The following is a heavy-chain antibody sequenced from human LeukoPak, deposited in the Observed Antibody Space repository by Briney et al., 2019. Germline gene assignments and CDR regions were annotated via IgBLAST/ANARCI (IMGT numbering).Heavy chain of an antibody. CDR2: ISSSGSTI. CDR1: GFTFSDYY. V-gene: IGHV3-11*01. Sequence: GSLRLSCAASGFTFSDYYMSWIRQAPGKGLEWVSYISSSGSTIYYADSVKGRFTISRDNAKNSLYLQMNSLRAEDTAVYYCARDLRIDSSGYIPPYYFDYWGQGTLVTVSS. CDR3: ARDLRIDSSGYIPPYYFDY. J-gene: IGHJ4*02. D-gene: IGHD3-22*01.